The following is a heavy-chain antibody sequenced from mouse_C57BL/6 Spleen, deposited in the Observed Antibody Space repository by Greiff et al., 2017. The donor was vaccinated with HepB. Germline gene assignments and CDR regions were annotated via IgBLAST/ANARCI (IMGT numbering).Heavy chain of an antibody. Sequence: VQLQQSGPELVKPGASVKISCKASGYTFTDYYMNWVKQSHGKSLEWIGDINPNNGGTSYNQKFKGKATLTVDKSSSTAYMELRSLTSEDSAVYYCARGGLLHWGQGTSVTVSS. CDR2: INPNNGGT. CDR1: GYTFTDYY. V-gene: IGHV1-26*01. J-gene: IGHJ4*01. CDR3: ARGGLLH. D-gene: IGHD1-1*01.